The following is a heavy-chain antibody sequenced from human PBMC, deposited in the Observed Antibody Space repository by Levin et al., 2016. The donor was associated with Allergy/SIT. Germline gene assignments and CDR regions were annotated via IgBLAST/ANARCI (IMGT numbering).Heavy chain of an antibody. J-gene: IGHJ4*02. CDR3: ARRYCSSTSCLPDY. Sequence: GESLKISCAASGFSLNSYEMNWVRQAPGKGLEWLSYISSSGRGMYYADSVKGRFTISRDNAKNSLYLQMNSLRAEDTAVYYCARRYCSSTSCLPDYWGQGALVTVSS. D-gene: IGHD2-2*01. V-gene: IGHV3-48*03. CDR1: GFSLNSYE. CDR2: ISSSGRGM.